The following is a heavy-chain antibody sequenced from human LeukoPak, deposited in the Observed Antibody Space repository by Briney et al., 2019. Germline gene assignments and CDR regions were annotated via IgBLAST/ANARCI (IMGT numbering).Heavy chain of an antibody. D-gene: IGHD3-9*01. CDR1: GGSFSGYY. Sequence: SETLSLTCAAYGGSFSGYYWSWIRQPPGKGLEWIGEINHSGSTNYNPSLKSRVTISVDTSKNQFSLKLSSVTAADTAVYYCARGPPKLRYFDWLATDAFDIWGQGTMVTVSS. V-gene: IGHV4-34*01. CDR2: INHSGST. CDR3: ARGPPKLRYFDWLATDAFDI. J-gene: IGHJ3*02.